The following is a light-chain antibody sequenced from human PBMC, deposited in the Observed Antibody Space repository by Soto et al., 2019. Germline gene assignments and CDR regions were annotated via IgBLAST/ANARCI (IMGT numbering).Light chain of an antibody. J-gene: IGKJ3*01. CDR3: QPVSNYPSFT. CDR1: QGINSD. CDR2: ATS. Sequence: DIQLTQSPSFLSGSVGDRVTITCRDSQGINSDLAWYQQKPGKAPKLLLYATSTLQSGVPSTFSGSGAGTEFTLTISSLQPEDFATHYWQPVSNYPSFTFGPGTKVDI. V-gene: IGKV1-9*01.